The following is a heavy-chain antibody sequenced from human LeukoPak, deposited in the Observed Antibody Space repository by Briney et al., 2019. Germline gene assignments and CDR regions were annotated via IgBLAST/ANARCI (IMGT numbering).Heavy chain of an antibody. J-gene: IGHJ3*02. CDR2: IYPGDSHT. CDR3: AGHPRNYYGSSGYYSDDTFDI. Sequence: GESLKISCKGSGYSFTSYWIGWVRQMPGKGLEWMGIIYPGDSHTTYSPSFQGQVTISADKSISTAYLQWSSLEASDTAMYYCAGHPRNYYGSSGYYSDDTFDIWGQGTMVTVSS. V-gene: IGHV5-51*01. D-gene: IGHD3-22*01. CDR1: GYSFTSYW.